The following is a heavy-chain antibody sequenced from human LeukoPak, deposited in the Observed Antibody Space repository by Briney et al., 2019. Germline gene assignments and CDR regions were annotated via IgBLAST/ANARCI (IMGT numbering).Heavy chain of an antibody. J-gene: IGHJ5*02. V-gene: IGHV4-61*02. D-gene: IGHD2/OR15-2a*01. CDR3: AREFYISWFDP. CDR1: GGSISSGSYY. Sequence: PSQTLSLPCTVSGGSISSGSYYWSWIRQPAGKGLEWIGRIYTSGGTNYNPSLKSRVTISVDTSKNQFSLKLSSVTAADAAVYYCAREFYISWFDPWGQGTLVTVSS. CDR2: IYTSGGT.